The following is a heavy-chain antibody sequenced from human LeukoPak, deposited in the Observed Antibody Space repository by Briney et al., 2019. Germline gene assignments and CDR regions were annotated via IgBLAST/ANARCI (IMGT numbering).Heavy chain of an antibody. CDR3: VRDGQFDY. Sequence: PGGSLRLSCAASRFIFSNYEMNWLRQAPGKGLEWVSYILSSTTIYYADSVKGRFTISRDNAENSVYLQMNSLRAEDTGVYYCVRDGQFDYWGQGTLVTVSS. CDR1: RFIFSNYE. V-gene: IGHV3-48*03. CDR2: ILSSTTI. J-gene: IGHJ4*02.